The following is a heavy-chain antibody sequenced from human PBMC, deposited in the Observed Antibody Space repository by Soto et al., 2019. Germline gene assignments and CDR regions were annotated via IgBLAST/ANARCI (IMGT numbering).Heavy chain of an antibody. CDR3: AKAPYYYDSSGYYTYAP. CDR2: ISDRGDST. CDR1: GFTFSSYA. V-gene: IGHV3-23*01. D-gene: IGHD3-22*01. Sequence: GGSLRLSCAASGFTFSSYAMSWVRQAPGKGLEWVSGISDRGDSTYYADSVKGRFTISRDNSKNTLFLQMNSLRAEDTAVYYCAKAPYYYDSSGYYTYAPWGQGTLVTVSS. J-gene: IGHJ5*02.